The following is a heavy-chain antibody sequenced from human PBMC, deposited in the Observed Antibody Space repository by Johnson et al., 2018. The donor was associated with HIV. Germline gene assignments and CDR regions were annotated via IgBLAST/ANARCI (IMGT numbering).Heavy chain of an antibody. J-gene: IGHJ3*02. CDR2: ISGSGGSP. Sequence: VQLVESGGGVVQPGGSLRLSCAASGFTFDDYAMHWVRQAPGKGLEWVLAISGSGGSPYYADSVKGRFTISRDDSKNTLSLEMNSLKIEDTAVYYCATARNRLWSSSGWTGFWDFDIWG. CDR3: ATARNRLWSSSGWTGFWDFDI. CDR1: GFTFDDYA. V-gene: IGHV3-23*04. D-gene: IGHD6-19*01.